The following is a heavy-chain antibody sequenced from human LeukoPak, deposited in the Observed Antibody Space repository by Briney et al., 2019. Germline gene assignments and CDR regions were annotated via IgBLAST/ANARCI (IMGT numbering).Heavy chain of an antibody. CDR2: INHSGYT. V-gene: IGHV4-34*01. J-gene: IGHJ1*01. Sequence: SETLSLTCAVSGVSFNDYYWSWVRQTPGKGLEWIGEINHSGYTNDSPSLKSRVTLSIDTSRKQFSLNLRSVTVADTAVYYCARGNGGNSRYFQRWGQGTLVTVSS. CDR1: GVSFNDYY. D-gene: IGHD4-23*01. CDR3: ARGNGGNSRYFQR.